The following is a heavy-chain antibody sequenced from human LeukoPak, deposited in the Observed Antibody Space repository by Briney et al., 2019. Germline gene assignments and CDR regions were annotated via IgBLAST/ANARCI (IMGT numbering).Heavy chain of an antibody. D-gene: IGHD6-19*01. Sequence: SVKVSCKASGGTFSSYAISWVRQAPGQGLEWMGGIIPIFGTANYAQKFQGRVTITADESTSTAYMELSSLRSEDTAVYYCARDHQMPGIAVAGAYYFDYWGQGTLVTVSS. V-gene: IGHV1-69*13. J-gene: IGHJ4*02. CDR1: GGTFSSYA. CDR2: IIPIFGTA. CDR3: ARDHQMPGIAVAGAYYFDY.